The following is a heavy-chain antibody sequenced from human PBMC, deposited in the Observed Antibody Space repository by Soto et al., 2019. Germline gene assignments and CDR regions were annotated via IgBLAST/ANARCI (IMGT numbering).Heavy chain of an antibody. Sequence: SETLSLTCTVSGGSMSSGDYYWTWIRQPPGKGLEWMGYIYYSGTTTNYNPSLKSRVTLSVDTSKNQFSLKLSSVTAADTAVYYCARLGGSYAVPHFDYWGQGTLVTVSS. V-gene: IGHV4-61*08. CDR3: ARLGGSYAVPHFDY. CDR1: GGSMSSGDYY. J-gene: IGHJ4*02. D-gene: IGHD1-26*01. CDR2: IYYSGTTT.